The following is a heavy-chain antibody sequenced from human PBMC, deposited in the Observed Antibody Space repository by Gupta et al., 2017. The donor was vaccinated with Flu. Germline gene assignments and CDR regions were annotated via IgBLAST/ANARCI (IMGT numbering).Heavy chain of an antibody. CDR2: IYYSVNT. D-gene: IGHD3-9*01. Sequence: SGGSISSHFWTWVRQPPGKGLEWIGYIYYSVNTNYNPSLMSRVTISMDTSKNQFSLKLSSGTAADTAVYYCARHARKYLDYWGQGALVTVSS. V-gene: IGHV4-59*08. J-gene: IGHJ4*02. CDR1: GGSISSHF. CDR3: ARHARKYLDY.